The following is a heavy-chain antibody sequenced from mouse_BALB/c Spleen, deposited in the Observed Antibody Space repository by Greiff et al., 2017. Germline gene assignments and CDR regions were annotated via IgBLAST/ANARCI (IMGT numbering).Heavy chain of an antibody. CDR3: ARGGYGSSYDYFDY. V-gene: IGHV14-1*02. D-gene: IGHD1-1*01. Sequence: VQLQQSGAELVRPGALVKLSCKASGFNIKDYYMHWVKQRPEQGLEWIGWIDPENGNTIYDPKFQGKASITADTSSNTAYLQFSSLTSEDTAVYYCARGGYGSSYDYFDYWGQGTTLTVSS. CDR2: IDPENGNT. CDR1: GFNIKDYY. J-gene: IGHJ2*01.